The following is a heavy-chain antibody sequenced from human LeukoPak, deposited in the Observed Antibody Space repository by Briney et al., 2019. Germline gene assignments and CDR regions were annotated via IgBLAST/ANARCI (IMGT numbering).Heavy chain of an antibody. Sequence: VASVKVSCKASGYTFTGYYMHWVRQAPGQGLEWMGWINPDNGGTNYAQRFRGRVTMTRDASISEAYMELSRLRSDDTAVYYCARDSDVEAMITMVRGGGFDPWGQGTLVTVSS. CDR2: INPDNGGT. V-gene: IGHV1-2*02. D-gene: IGHD3-10*01. CDR3: ARDSDVEAMITMVRGGGFDP. CDR1: GYTFTGYY. J-gene: IGHJ5*02.